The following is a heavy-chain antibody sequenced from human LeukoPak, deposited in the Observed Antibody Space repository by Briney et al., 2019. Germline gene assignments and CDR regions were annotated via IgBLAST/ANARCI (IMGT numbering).Heavy chain of an antibody. J-gene: IGHJ3*02. D-gene: IGHD2-2*01. CDR1: GFTFSDYY. CDR2: ISSSRSYT. V-gene: IGHV3-11*06. Sequence: GGSLRLSCAASGFTFSDYYMSWIRPAPGKGLEWVSYISSSRSYTNYADSVKGRFTISRDNAKNSLYLQMNSLRAEDTAVYYCARERSCSSTSCYEIAVAGTDAFDIWGQGTMVTVSS. CDR3: ARERSCSSTSCYEIAVAGTDAFDI.